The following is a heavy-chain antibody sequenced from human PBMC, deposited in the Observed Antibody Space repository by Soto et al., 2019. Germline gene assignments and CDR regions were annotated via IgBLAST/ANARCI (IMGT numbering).Heavy chain of an antibody. J-gene: IGHJ5*02. CDR3: ARESGENWFDP. CDR2: IWYDGSNK. D-gene: IGHD7-27*01. V-gene: IGHV3-33*01. CDR1: GFTFSSYG. Sequence: QVQLVESGGGVVQPGRSLRLSCAASGFTFSSYGMHWVRQAPGKGLEWVAVIWYDGSNKYYADSVKGRFTISRGNSKNTLYLQMNSLRAEDTAVYYCARESGENWFDPWGQGTLVTVSS.